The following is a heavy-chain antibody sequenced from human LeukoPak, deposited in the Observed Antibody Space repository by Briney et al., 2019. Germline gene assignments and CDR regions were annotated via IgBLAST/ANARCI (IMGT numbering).Heavy chain of an antibody. D-gene: IGHD3-22*01. CDR1: GYTFTSYG. V-gene: IGHV1-18*01. Sequence: GASVKVSCKASGYTFTSYGISWVRQAPGQGLEWMGWISAYNGNTNYAQKLQGRVTMTTDTTTSTAYMELRSLRSDDTAVYYCAREDYDKDYYYGMDVWGQGTTVTVSS. J-gene: IGHJ6*02. CDR3: AREDYDKDYYYGMDV. CDR2: ISAYNGNT.